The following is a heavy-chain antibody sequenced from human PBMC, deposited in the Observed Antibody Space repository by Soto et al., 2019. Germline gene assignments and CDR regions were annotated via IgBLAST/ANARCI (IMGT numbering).Heavy chain of an antibody. J-gene: IGHJ4*02. CDR2: IFPADSDT. D-gene: IGHD3-10*01. CDR1: GYTFTSYW. V-gene: IGHV5-51*01. Sequence: GASLKISGQRFGYTFTSYWSGWVRRVTGKGLEWMGIIFPADSDTRYSPSFQGQVTISADKSISTAYLQWSSLRASDTAMYYCARRRGSDFDYWGQGTLVTVSS. CDR3: ARRRGSDFDY.